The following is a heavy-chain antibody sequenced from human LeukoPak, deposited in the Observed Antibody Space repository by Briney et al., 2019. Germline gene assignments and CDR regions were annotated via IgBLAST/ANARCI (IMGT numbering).Heavy chain of an antibody. CDR1: GFTFSSYG. Sequence: GGSLRLSCAASGFTFSSYGMQWVRQAPGKGLEWVAVIPYDGSNKYYADSVKGRFTISRDNSKNTLYLQMNSLRAEDTAVYYCAKEVAGDHPIDYWGQGTLVTVSS. D-gene: IGHD4-17*01. V-gene: IGHV3-30*18. CDR3: AKEVAGDHPIDY. J-gene: IGHJ4*02. CDR2: IPYDGSNK.